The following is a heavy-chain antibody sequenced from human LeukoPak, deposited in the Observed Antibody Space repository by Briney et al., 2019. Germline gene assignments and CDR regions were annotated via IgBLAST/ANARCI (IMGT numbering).Heavy chain of an antibody. CDR2: ISGSGGST. D-gene: IGHD6-19*01. CDR1: GFTFSSYA. CDR3: AKKSLVVAGPSHFDY. V-gene: IGHV3-23*01. Sequence: GGSLRLSCAASGFTFSSYAMSWVRQAPGKGLEWVTAISGSGGSTYYADPVKGRFTISRDNSKNTLYLQMNSLRAEDTAVYYCAKKSLVVAGPSHFDYWGQGTLVSVSS. J-gene: IGHJ4*02.